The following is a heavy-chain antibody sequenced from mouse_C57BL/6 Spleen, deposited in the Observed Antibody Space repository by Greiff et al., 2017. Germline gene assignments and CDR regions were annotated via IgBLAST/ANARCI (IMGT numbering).Heavy chain of an antibody. Sequence: EVQLKESGPELVKPGDSVKISCKASGYSFTGYFMNWVMQSHGKSLEWIGRINPYNGDTFYNQKFKGKATLTVDKSSSTAHMELRSLTSEDSAVYYCARCYYGNYVDWYFDVWGTGTTVTVSS. CDR2: INPYNGDT. J-gene: IGHJ1*03. V-gene: IGHV1-20*01. CDR3: ARCYYGNYVDWYFDV. CDR1: GYSFTGYF. D-gene: IGHD2-1*01.